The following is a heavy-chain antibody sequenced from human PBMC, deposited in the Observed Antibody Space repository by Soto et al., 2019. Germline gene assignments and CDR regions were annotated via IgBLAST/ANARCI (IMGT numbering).Heavy chain of an antibody. Sequence: GGSLRLSCAASGFTVSSNYMSWVRQAPGKGLEWVSVIYSGGSTYYADSVKGRFTISRDNSKSTLYLQMNSLRAEDTAVYYCASGYCSSTSCYGGGYYYYYYMDVWGKGTTVTAP. CDR3: ASGYCSSTSCYGGGYYYYYYMDV. V-gene: IGHV3-66*01. D-gene: IGHD2-2*01. CDR2: IYSGGST. J-gene: IGHJ6*03. CDR1: GFTVSSNY.